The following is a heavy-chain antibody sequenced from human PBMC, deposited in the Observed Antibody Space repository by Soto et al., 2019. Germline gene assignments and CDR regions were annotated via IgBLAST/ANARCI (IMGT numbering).Heavy chain of an antibody. CDR2: IYWNDDK. CDR1: GFSLTTSGVG. CDR3: AHHTITPATNWFDP. D-gene: IGHD2-2*01. V-gene: IGHV2-5*01. J-gene: IGHJ5*02. Sequence: QITLKESGPTLVKPTQTLTLTCTFSGFSLTTSGVGVGWIRQPPGKALEWLALIYWNDDKSYSPSLKSRLTITKDTSKNQVVLAMTNMDPVDTATYYCAHHTITPATNWFDPWGLGTLVTVSS.